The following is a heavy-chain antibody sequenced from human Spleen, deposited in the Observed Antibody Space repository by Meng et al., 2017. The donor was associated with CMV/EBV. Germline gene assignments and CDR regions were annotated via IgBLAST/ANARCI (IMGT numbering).Heavy chain of an antibody. CDR3: ARHYCSSTSCYYRAGYYYGMDV. V-gene: IGHV4-59*01. J-gene: IGHJ6*02. Sequence: SETLSLTCTVFGGSISSYYWSWIRQPPGKGLEWIGYIYYSGSTNYNPSLKSRVTISVDTSKNQFSLKLSSVTAADTAVYYCARHYCSSTSCYYRAGYYYGMDVWGQGTTVTVSS. CDR1: GGSISSYY. CDR2: IYYSGST. D-gene: IGHD2-2*01.